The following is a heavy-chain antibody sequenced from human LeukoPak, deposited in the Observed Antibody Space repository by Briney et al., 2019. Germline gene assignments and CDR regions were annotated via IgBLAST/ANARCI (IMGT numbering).Heavy chain of an antibody. J-gene: IGHJ5*02. D-gene: IGHD5-12*01. CDR1: GFTFSGFG. Sequence: PGGSLRLSCAASGFTFSGFGMHWVRQAPGKGLEWVAYIWHDGSNKYYADSVKGRFTISRDNSKNTLYLQMNGLRAEDTAVYYCARDTRVATISYWFDPWGQGTLVTVSS. CDR2: IWHDGSNK. CDR3: ARDTRVATISYWFDP. V-gene: IGHV3-33*01.